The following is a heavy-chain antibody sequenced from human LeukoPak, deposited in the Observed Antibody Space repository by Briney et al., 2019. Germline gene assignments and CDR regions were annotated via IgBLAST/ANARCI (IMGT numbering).Heavy chain of an antibody. Sequence: GGSLRLSCAASGFTFSSYAMSWVRQATGKGLEWVSAISGSGGSTYYADSVKGRFTISRDNSKNTLYLQMNSLRAEDTAVYYCAIAYSSLGYFDYWGQGTLVTVSS. CDR2: ISGSGGST. J-gene: IGHJ4*02. D-gene: IGHD6-13*01. CDR3: AIAYSSLGYFDY. CDR1: GFTFSSYA. V-gene: IGHV3-23*01.